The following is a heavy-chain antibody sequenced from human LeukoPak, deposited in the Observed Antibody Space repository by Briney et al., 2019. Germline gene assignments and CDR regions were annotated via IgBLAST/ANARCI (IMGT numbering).Heavy chain of an antibody. CDR3: ARASVDIVATRTFDY. V-gene: IGHV1-2*04. CDR1: VYTSTGSF. CDR2: FNPNSGGT. J-gene: IGHJ4*02. Sequence: ASVKVSCKPPVYTSTGSFMYWGRQALEQGLGGMGWFNPNSGGTNYAQKFQVWVTMTRDTSISTAYMELSRLRSDDTAVYYCARASVDIVATRTFDYWGQGTLVTVSS. D-gene: IGHD5-12*01.